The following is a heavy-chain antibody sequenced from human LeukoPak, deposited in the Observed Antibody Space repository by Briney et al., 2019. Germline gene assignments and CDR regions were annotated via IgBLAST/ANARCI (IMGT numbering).Heavy chain of an antibody. CDR2: LSHDGFND. CDR1: GFTLSSYN. V-gene: IGHV3-30*14. Sequence: GGSLRLSCAASGFTLSSYNLHWVRQAPDKGLEWLAVLSHDGFNDYYADSVKGRFTISRDNSKKTMFLQMNSLRAEDTAVYYCARDGSYYGSGTYSRYFFDYWGQGTVVTVSS. J-gene: IGHJ4*02. CDR3: ARDGSYYGSGTYSRYFFDY. D-gene: IGHD3-10*01.